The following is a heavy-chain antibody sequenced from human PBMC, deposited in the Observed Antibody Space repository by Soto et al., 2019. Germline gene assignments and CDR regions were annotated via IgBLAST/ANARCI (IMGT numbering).Heavy chain of an antibody. CDR1: GYTFTSYG. Sequence: GASVKVSCKASGYTFTSYGISWVRQAPGQGLEWMGWISAYNGNTNYAQKLQGRVTMTTDTSTSTAYMELRSLRSDDTAVYYCARDGFGVNYYYGMDVWGQGTTVTVSS. CDR2: ISAYNGNT. J-gene: IGHJ6*02. D-gene: IGHD3-16*01. CDR3: ARDGFGVNYYYGMDV. V-gene: IGHV1-18*01.